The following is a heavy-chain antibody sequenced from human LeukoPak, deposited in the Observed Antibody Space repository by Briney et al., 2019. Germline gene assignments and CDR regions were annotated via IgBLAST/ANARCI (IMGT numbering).Heavy chain of an antibody. Sequence: SQTLSLTCAVSDSSISSGGYSWSWIRQPPGKGLEWIGYIYHSGSTYYNPSLKSRVTISVDRSKNQFSLKLSSVTAADTAVYYCASLDVFDAFDIWGQGTMVTVSS. CDR2: IYHSGST. D-gene: IGHD3-10*01. J-gene: IGHJ3*02. CDR3: ASLDVFDAFDI. CDR1: DSSISSGGYS. V-gene: IGHV4-30-2*01.